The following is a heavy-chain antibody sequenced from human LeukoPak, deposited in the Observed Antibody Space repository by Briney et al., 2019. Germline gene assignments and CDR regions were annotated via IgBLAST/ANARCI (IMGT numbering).Heavy chain of an antibody. Sequence: PGGSLRLSCAASGFTFSSYWMSWVRQAPGKGLEWVANIKEDGIEKHYVDSVKGRFTISRDNAKNSPYLQMNSLRVEDTAIYYCVKVAKYYYGSGTYYFFEHWGQGTLVIVSS. V-gene: IGHV3-7*01. J-gene: IGHJ4*02. CDR1: GFTFSSYW. CDR2: IKEDGIEK. D-gene: IGHD3-10*01. CDR3: VKVAKYYYGSGTYYFFEH.